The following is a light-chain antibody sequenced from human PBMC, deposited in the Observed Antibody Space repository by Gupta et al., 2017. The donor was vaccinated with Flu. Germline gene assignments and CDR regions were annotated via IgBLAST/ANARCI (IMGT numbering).Light chain of an antibody. CDR2: DAS. V-gene: IGKV3-11*01. CDR1: QSVSSY. CDR3: QPHSNWHPCT. J-gene: IGKJ4*01. Sequence: EIVLTQSPATLSLSPGERATLSCRASQSVSSYLSWYQQKPGQAPRLLIYDASNRATGIPARFFGSGSGTDFTLTISSLETEDFAVYYCQPHSNWHPCTFGRGTKVEIK.